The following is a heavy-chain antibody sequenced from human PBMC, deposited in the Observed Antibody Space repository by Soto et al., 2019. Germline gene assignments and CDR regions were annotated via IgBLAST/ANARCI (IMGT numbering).Heavy chain of an antibody. CDR3: ARDDGGGVGSYHFDY. J-gene: IGHJ4*02. V-gene: IGHV4-4*02. D-gene: IGHD3-16*02. Sequence: QVQLQESGPGLVKPSGTLSLTCAVSGGSLSSDNWWSWVRQAPGKGLEWIGEIYHSGSTNYNPSLKSRVTMSVDKSKNQFSLRLSSVTAADTALYYCARDDGGGVGSYHFDYWGQGTLVTVSS. CDR1: GGSLSSDNW. CDR2: IYHSGST.